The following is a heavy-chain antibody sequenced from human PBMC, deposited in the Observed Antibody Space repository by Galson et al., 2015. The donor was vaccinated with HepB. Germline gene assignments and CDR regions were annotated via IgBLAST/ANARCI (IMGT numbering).Heavy chain of an antibody. V-gene: IGHV3-7*01. CDR1: GFTFSSYW. CDR3: ASYVGAGYGSGGKYYFDY. CDR2: IKQDGSEK. J-gene: IGHJ4*02. D-gene: IGHD3-10*01. Sequence: SLRLSCAASGFTFSSYWMSWVRQAPGKGLEWVANIKQDGSEKYYVDSVKGRFTISRDNAKNSLYLQMNSLRAEDTAVYYCASYVGAGYGSGGKYYFDYWGQGTLVTVSS.